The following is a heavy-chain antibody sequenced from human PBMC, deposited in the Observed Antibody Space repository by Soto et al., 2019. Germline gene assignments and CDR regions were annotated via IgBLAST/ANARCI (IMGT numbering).Heavy chain of an antibody. D-gene: IGHD6-19*01. Sequence: QVQLQESGPGLVKPSETLSLNCTVSGGPISSYYWSWIRQSPGKGLERIGYIYYSGSTNYNPSLQSRVTISVDTSKNQFSLGLSSVTAADTAVYYCARGSSGWTHRLDYWSQGTLDTVSS. V-gene: IGHV4-59*01. CDR3: ARGSSGWTHRLDY. CDR2: IYYSGST. J-gene: IGHJ4*02. CDR1: GGPISSYY.